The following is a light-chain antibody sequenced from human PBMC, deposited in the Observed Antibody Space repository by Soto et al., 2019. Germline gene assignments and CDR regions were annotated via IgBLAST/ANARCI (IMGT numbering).Light chain of an antibody. CDR1: QSLLHRSGKTY. CDR3: MQTTQLIT. CDR2: EVS. J-gene: IGKJ5*01. Sequence: DIVLTQPPLSLSVTPGQPASISCNSSQSLLHRSGKTYLYWSLQKPGQPPQLLIYEVSKRLSGVPDRFSGSGSGTEFTLKISRVEAEDVGIYDCMQTTQLITFGQGTRLEIK. V-gene: IGKV2D-29*01.